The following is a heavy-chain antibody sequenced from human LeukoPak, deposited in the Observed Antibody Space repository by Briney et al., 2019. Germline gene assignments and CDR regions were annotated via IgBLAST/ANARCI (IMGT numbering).Heavy chain of an antibody. J-gene: IGHJ5*02. CDR1: GGSISSYY. D-gene: IGHD2-2*01. CDR3: ARDRGYCSSTSCNNWFDP. V-gene: IGHV4-4*07. Sequence: SETLSLTCTVSGGSISSYYWSWIRQPPGKGLEWIGRIYTSGSTNYNPSLKSRVTMSVDTSKNQFSLKLSSVTAADTAVYYCARDRGYCSSTSCNNWFDPWGQGTLVTVSS. CDR2: IYTSGST.